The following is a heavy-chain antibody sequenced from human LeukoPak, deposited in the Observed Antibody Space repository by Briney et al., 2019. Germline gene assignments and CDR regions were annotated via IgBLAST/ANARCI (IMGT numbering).Heavy chain of an antibody. V-gene: IGHV3-30*03. Sequence: GRSLRLSCAASGFTFSSYGMHWVRQAPGNGLEWVAVISYDGSNKYYADSVKGRFTISRDNSKNTLYLQMNSLRAEDTAVYYCAVLCLWNYSYYYGMDVWGQGTTVTVSS. CDR1: GFTFSSYG. D-gene: IGHD1-1*01. CDR3: AVLCLWNYSYYYGMDV. J-gene: IGHJ6*02. CDR2: ISYDGSNK.